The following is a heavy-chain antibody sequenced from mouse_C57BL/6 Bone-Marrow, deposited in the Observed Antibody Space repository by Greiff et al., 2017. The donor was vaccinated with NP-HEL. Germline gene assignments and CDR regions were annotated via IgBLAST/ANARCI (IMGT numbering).Heavy chain of an antibody. CDR3: TRFTTVVATPYCYFDV. V-gene: IGHV1-15*01. CDR2: IDPETGGT. J-gene: IGHJ1*03. Sequence: QVQLQQSGAELVRPGASVTLSCKASGYTFTDYEMHWVKQTPVHGLEWIGAIDPETGGTAYNQKFTGKAILTADNSSSTAYMELRSLTSEDSAVYYCTRFTTVVATPYCYFDVWGTGTTVTVSS. CDR1: GYTFTDYE. D-gene: IGHD1-1*01.